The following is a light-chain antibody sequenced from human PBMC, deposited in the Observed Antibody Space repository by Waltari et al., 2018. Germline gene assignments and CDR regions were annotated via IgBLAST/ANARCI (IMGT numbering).Light chain of an antibody. CDR2: NTT. CDR1: SCSGSTSNY. J-gene: IGLJ3*02. CDR3: ALYVGSAIWV. Sequence: QTVVTQEPSFSVSPGGTFTVTCCSTSCSGSTSNYPNWYQQTPGQPPRTLIYNTTTRPSGVPDRFSGSNLGSKASLTIAGAQADDESHYYCALYVGSAIWVFGGGTKLTVL. V-gene: IGLV8-61*01.